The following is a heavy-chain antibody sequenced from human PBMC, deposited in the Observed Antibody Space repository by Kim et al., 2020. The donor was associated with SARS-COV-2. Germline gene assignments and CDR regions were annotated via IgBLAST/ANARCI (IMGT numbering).Heavy chain of an antibody. CDR2: INGDGSDT. CDR3: VGSTGYPSV. J-gene: IGHJ4*02. Sequence: GGSLRLSCAASGLTFSRYWMHWVRQAPGKGLVWVSRINGDGSDTTYADPVKGRFTISRDNAENTLYLPMNSLRAEDTAMYYCVGSTGYPSVWGQGTLVTV. CDR1: GLTFSRYW. D-gene: IGHD3-22*01. V-gene: IGHV3-74*03.